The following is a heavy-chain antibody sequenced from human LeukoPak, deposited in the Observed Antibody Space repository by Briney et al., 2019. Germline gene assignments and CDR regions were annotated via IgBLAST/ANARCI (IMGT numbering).Heavy chain of an antibody. CDR2: ITSGDSV. D-gene: IGHD3-10*01. CDR3: ARGGFNMVRGVIIPSNSYYYYMDI. Sequence: GGSLRLSCAVSGFTFSAYSMNWVRQAPGKGLEWVSSITSGDSVYFADSLKGRFTISRDNAKSSLYLQMNSLRAEDTAVYYCARGGFNMVRGVIIPSNSYYYYMDIWGKGTTVTVSS. J-gene: IGHJ6*03. V-gene: IGHV3-69-1*01. CDR1: GFTFSAYS.